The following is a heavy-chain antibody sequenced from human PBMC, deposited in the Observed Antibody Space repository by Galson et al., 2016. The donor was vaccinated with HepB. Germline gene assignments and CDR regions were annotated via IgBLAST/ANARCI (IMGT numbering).Heavy chain of an antibody. D-gene: IGHD3-9*01. Sequence: SVKVSCKASGYTFTSYDVNWVRQAPGQGLEWMGWMNADSGSTGYAQRFQGRVTMTRNTSISTAYMELSSLRSEDAAIYFCTRVLRRGRYYYYGMDVWGQGTTVTVSS. V-gene: IGHV1-8*01. J-gene: IGHJ6*02. CDR1: GYTFTSYD. CDR2: MNADSGST. CDR3: TRVLRRGRYYYYGMDV.